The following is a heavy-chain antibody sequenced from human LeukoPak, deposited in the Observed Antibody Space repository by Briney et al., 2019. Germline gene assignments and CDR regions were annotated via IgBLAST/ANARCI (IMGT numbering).Heavy chain of an antibody. CDR2: IRYGGSNK. CDR3: AKVREITIFGVVPNSMDV. Sequence: GGSLRLSCAASGFTFSSYGMHWVRQAPGKGLEWVAFIRYGGSNKYYADSVKGRFTISRDNSKNTLYLQMNSLRAEDTAVYYCAKVREITIFGVVPNSMDVWGKGTTVTVSS. V-gene: IGHV3-30*02. J-gene: IGHJ6*03. D-gene: IGHD3-3*01. CDR1: GFTFSSYG.